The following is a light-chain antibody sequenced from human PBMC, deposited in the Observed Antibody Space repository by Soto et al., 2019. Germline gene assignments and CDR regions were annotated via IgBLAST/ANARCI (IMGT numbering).Light chain of an antibody. J-gene: IGKJ1*01. Sequence: DIQMTQSPSSLSASVGDRVTITCQASPDTSNYLNWYQQKPGKAPKLLIYDASNLETGVPSRFSGSGSGTDFNVTISSLQPEDIATYYCQQYDSIPRTFGQGTKVETK. CDR2: DAS. CDR3: QQYDSIPRT. V-gene: IGKV1-33*01. CDR1: PDTSNY.